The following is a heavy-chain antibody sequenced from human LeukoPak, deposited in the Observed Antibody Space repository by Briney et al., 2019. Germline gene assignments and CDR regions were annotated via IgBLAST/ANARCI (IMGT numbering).Heavy chain of an antibody. CDR1: GFSFSSYW. D-gene: IGHD1-1*01. Sequence: GGSLRLSCAASGFSFSSYWMSWVRQAPGKGLEWVANIKQDGSDKYYVDSVKGRFTVSRDNAKNSLCLQMSSLRAEDTAVYYCARDILGTIGTSDYWGQGTLVTVSS. V-gene: IGHV3-7*01. J-gene: IGHJ4*02. CDR2: IKQDGSDK. CDR3: ARDILGTIGTSDY.